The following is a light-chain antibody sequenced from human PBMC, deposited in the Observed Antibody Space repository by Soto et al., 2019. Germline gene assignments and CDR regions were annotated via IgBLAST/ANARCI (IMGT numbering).Light chain of an antibody. CDR2: GAS. CDR3: QQYNNCPRT. CDR1: HIVSSN. Sequence: EIVMTQSPATLSVSPGETATLSCRASHIVSSNLAWYQQKPGQAPGLLIFGASTRATGIPARFSGSGSGTDITLTISSLQSEDFAVYYCQQYNNCPRTFGQGTKVEIK. J-gene: IGKJ1*01. V-gene: IGKV3-15*01.